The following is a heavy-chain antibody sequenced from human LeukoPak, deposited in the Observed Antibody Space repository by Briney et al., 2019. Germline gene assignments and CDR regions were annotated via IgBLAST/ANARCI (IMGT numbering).Heavy chain of an antibody. J-gene: IGHJ6*02. CDR2: INHSGRT. V-gene: IGHV4-34*01. CDR3: ARDVVVVPAAIHYGMDV. Sequence: SEALSLTCAVYGGSFSAYFWGWIRQPPGKGLEWIGEINHSGRTYYNPSLKSRVTISVDTSKNQFSLNLSSVTAADTAVYYCARDVVVVPAAIHYGMDVWGQGATVTVSS. D-gene: IGHD2-2*01. CDR1: GGSFSAYF.